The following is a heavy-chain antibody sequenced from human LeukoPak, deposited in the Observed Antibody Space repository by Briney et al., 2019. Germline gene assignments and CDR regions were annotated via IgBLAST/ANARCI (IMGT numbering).Heavy chain of an antibody. J-gene: IGHJ4*02. D-gene: IGHD6-13*01. CDR1: GFTFDDYA. CDR2: INWNSGNI. V-gene: IGHV3-9*01. CDR3: ARDIAAAGTL. Sequence: PGRSLRLSCAASGFTFDDYAMHWVRQAPGKGLEWVSAINWNSGNIGYADSVKGRFTISRDNAKNSLYLQMNSLRAEDTAVYYCARDIAAAGTLWGQGTLVTVSS.